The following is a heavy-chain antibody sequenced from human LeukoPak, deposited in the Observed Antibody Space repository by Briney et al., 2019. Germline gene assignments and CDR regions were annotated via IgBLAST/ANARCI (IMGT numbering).Heavy chain of an antibody. D-gene: IGHD6-13*01. Sequence: GGSLRLSCAASGFTFSNAWMSWVRQARGKGLEWVATIKQDGSEKYYVDSVKGRFTISRDNAENSVYLQMNSLRAEDTAVYYCARGYTSSWYAWFDPWGQGTVVTVSS. J-gene: IGHJ5*02. CDR1: GFTFSNAW. CDR3: ARGYTSSWYAWFDP. V-gene: IGHV3-7*05. CDR2: IKQDGSEK.